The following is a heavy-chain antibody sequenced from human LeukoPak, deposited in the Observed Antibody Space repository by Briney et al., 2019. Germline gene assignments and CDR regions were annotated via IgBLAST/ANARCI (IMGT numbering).Heavy chain of an antibody. Sequence: SETLSLTCTVSGYSISSGYYWGWTRQPPGKGLEWIGSIYHSGSTYYNPSLRSRVTISVDTSKNQCSLKLSSVTAADTAVYYCAGGLQLYYFDYWGQGTLVTVSS. D-gene: IGHD5-18*01. CDR3: AGGLQLYYFDY. CDR2: IYHSGST. J-gene: IGHJ4*02. V-gene: IGHV4-38-2*02. CDR1: GYSISSGYY.